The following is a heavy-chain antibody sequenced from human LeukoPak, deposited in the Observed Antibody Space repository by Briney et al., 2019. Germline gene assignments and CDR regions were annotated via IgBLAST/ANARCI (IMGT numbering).Heavy chain of an antibody. CDR1: GVSISSSSYY. V-gene: IGHV4-39*01. J-gene: IGHJ3*02. D-gene: IGHD6-13*01. CDR2: IYYSGST. CDR3: ARQFFGVGSSWPDAFDI. Sequence: SETLSLTCTVSGVSISSSSYYWGWIRQPPGKGLEWIGSIYYSGSTYYNPSLKSRVTISVDTSKNQFSLKLSSVTAADTAVYYCARQFFGVGSSWPDAFDIWGQGTMVTVSS.